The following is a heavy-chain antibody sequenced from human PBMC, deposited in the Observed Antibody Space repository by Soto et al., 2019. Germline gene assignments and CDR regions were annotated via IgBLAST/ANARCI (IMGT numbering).Heavy chain of an antibody. V-gene: IGHV3-74*03. D-gene: IGHD3-22*01. CDR3: ARTIVVVVPDNFDH. Sequence: EVRLEEAGGGFVQPGGSLRVSCSGSGFIFSSFWMHWVRQGPGKGLEWVSRINGDGASLAYADSVKGRFSISRDNVKNTLHLQMNSLRGEDTAVYYCARTIVVVVPDNFDHWGQGTLVTVSS. CDR2: INGDGASL. CDR1: GFIFSSFW. J-gene: IGHJ4*02.